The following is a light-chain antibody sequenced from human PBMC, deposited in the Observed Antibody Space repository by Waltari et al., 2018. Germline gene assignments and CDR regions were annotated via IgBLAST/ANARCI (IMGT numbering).Light chain of an antibody. Sequence: QSVLTQRRSVSGSPVPSVTIACPDTRRYVGGYNFVTWYQQHPGKAPKLMLYDVSKRPSGVPDRFSGSKSGNTASLTISGLQAEDEADYYCCSYGGTYSWVFGGGTKLTVL. V-gene: IGLV2-11*01. CDR2: DVS. J-gene: IGLJ3*02. CDR3: CSYGGTYSWV. CDR1: RRYVGGYNF.